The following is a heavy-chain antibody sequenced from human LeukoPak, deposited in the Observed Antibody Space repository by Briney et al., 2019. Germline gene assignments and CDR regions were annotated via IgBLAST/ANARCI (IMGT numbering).Heavy chain of an antibody. CDR2: INPNSGGT. CDR1: GYTFTGYY. CDR3: ARGYGYDILTGYYKPFDY. Sequence: ASVKVSCKASGYTFTGYYMHWVRQAPGQGLEWMGWINPNSGGTNYAQKFQGRVTMTRDTSISTAYMELSRLRSDDTAVYYCARGYGYDILTGYYKPFDYWGQGTLVTVSS. V-gene: IGHV1-2*02. J-gene: IGHJ4*02. D-gene: IGHD3-9*01.